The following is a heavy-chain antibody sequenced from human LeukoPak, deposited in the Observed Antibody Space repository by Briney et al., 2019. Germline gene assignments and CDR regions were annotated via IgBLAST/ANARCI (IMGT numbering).Heavy chain of an antibody. Sequence: ASVKVCCKASGYTFTGNYMHWVRQAPGQGLEWMGWINPNSGDTHYAQNFQGRVTMTRDTSISTAYMELSRLTSDDTAIYYCARGQGSSWFDYWGQGTLVSVSS. CDR3: ARGQGSSWFDY. CDR2: INPNSGDT. V-gene: IGHV1-2*02. CDR1: GYTFTGNY. J-gene: IGHJ5*01. D-gene: IGHD6-13*01.